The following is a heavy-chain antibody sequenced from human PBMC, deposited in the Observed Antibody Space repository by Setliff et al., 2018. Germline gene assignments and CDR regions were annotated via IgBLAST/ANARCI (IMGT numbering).Heavy chain of an antibody. CDR2: IYHSGST. J-gene: IGHJ3*02. D-gene: IGHD3-22*01. Sequence: PSETLSLTCTVSGGSISSYYWSWIRQPPGKGLEWIGYIYHSGSTNYNPSLKSRVTISVDTSKNQFSLKLSSVTAADTAVYYCARASYYYDSSGYYGAGAFDIWGQGTMVTVS. V-gene: IGHV4-59*01. CDR1: GGSISSYY. CDR3: ARASYYYDSSGYYGAGAFDI.